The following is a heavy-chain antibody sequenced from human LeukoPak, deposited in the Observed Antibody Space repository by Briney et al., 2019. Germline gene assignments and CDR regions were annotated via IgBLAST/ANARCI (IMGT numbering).Heavy chain of an antibody. CDR1: GDSITSDHY. V-gene: IGHV4-30-4*08. CDR2: IYHSGNT. D-gene: IGHD1-26*01. CDR3: AREGIVGATTHYYYYMDV. J-gene: IGHJ6*03. Sequence: SQTLSLTCTVSGDSITSDHYWTWIRQPPGKGLEWIAYIYHSGNTYYNPSLRSRVTMSVATSKNQFSLEVKSVTAADTAVYYCAREGIVGATTHYYYYMDVWGKGTTVTVSS.